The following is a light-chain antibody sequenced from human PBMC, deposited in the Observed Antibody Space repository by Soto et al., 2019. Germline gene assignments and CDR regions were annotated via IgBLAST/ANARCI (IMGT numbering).Light chain of an antibody. CDR3: CSYAGNTLVV. V-gene: IGLV2-11*01. J-gene: IGLJ2*01. CDR1: XXXVGGYNY. CDR2: DVS. Sequence: QSVLTQPRSVSGSXXXXXXXXXXGTXXXVGGYNYVSWYQQNPGKAPKLMIYDVSKRPSGVSDRFSGSKSANTASLIISGLQAEDEADYYCCSYAGNTLVVFGGGTKLTVL.